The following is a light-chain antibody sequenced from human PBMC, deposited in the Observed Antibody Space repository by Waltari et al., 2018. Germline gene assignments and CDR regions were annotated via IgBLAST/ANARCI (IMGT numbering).Light chain of an antibody. J-gene: IGKJ4*01. Sequence: LPCRASQPISSNLAWYQQKPGQAPRLLISGASTRASGIPARFSGSGSGTQFTLTINSLQSEDFAVYYCQQYNIRLTFGGGTKVDIK. CDR1: QPISSN. V-gene: IGKV3D-15*02. CDR2: GAS. CDR3: QQYNIRLT.